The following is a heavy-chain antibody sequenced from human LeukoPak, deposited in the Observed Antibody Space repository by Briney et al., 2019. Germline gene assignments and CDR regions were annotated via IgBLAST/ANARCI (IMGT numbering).Heavy chain of an antibody. CDR2: IYTSGST. D-gene: IGHD5-18*01. CDR1: GGSISSGSYY. CDR3: AREGIQLWLD. Sequence: SETLSLTCTVSGGSISSGSYYWSWIRQPAGKGLEWIGRIYTSGSTNYNPSLKSRVTISVDTSKNQFSLKLSSVTAADTAVYYCAREGIQLWLDWGQGTLVTVSS. J-gene: IGHJ4*02. V-gene: IGHV4-61*02.